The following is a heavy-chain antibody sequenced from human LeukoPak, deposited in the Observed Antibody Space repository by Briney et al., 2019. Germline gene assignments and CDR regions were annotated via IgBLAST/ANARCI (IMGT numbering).Heavy chain of an antibody. D-gene: IGHD2-2*01. CDR3: ARECSSTSCRLYFDY. J-gene: IGHJ4*02. V-gene: IGHV3-48*01. CDR2: ISSSSSTI. CDR1: GFTFSSYS. Sequence: GGSLRLSCAASGFTFSSYSMNWVRQAPGKGLEWVSYISSSSSTIYYADSVKGRFTISRDNAKNSLYLQMNSLRAEDTAVYYCARECSSTSCRLYFDYWGQGTLVTVSS.